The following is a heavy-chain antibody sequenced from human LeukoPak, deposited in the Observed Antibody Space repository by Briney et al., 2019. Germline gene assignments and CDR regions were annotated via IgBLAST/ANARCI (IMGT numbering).Heavy chain of an antibody. D-gene: IGHD2-21*01. V-gene: IGHV3-15*01. CDR3: RLFGDNSDY. Sequence: KPGGSLRLSCTASGFTFSNAWMTWVRQAPGKGLEWVGRVKSKTDSGTTGYAAPVKGRFAISRDDSKNTLYLQMNSLKTEDTAVYYCRLFGDNSDYWGQGTLVTVSS. J-gene: IGHJ4*02. CDR2: VKSKTDSGTT. CDR1: GFTFSNAW.